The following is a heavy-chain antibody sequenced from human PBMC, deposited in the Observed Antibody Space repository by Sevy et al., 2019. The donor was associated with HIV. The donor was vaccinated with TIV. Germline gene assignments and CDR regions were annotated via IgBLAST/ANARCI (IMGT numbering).Heavy chain of an antibody. CDR2: IYYSGST. CDR1: GGSISSSSYY. CDR3: ARWDLIAAPGPFFDY. V-gene: IGHV4-39*01. J-gene: IGHJ4*02. Sequence: SETLSLTCTVSGGSISSSSYYWGWIRQPPGKGLEWIGSIYYSGSTYYNPSLKSRVTISVDTSKNQFSLKLSSVTAADTAVYYCARWDLIAAPGPFFDYRGQGTLVTVSS. D-gene: IGHD6-13*01.